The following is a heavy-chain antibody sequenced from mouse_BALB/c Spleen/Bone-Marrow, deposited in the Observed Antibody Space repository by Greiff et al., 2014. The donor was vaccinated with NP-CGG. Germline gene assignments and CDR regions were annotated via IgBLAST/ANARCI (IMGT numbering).Heavy chain of an antibody. V-gene: IGHV1-69*02. CDR1: GYTFTSYW. D-gene: IGHD2-3*01. CDR3: ARALGDGYYYAMDY. J-gene: IGHJ4*01. Sequence: LVESGAELVKPGAPVKLSCKASGYTFTSYWMNWVEQRPGRGLEWIGRIDPSDSETHYNQKFKDKVTLTVDKSSSTAYIQVSSLTSEDSAVYHCARALGDGYYYAMDYWGQGTSVTVSS. CDR2: IDPSDSET.